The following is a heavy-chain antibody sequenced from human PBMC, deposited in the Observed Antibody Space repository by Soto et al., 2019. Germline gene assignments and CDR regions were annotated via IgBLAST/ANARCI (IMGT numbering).Heavy chain of an antibody. D-gene: IGHD6-19*01. CDR2: IYYSGST. Sequence: SETLSLTCTVSGGSISSGGYYWSWIRQHPGKGLEWIGYIYYSGSTYYNPSLKSRVTISVDTSKSQFSLKLSSVTAADTAVYYCARDFTDSSGPTLGMGVWGQGTTVPVSS. J-gene: IGHJ6*02. CDR1: GGSISSGGYY. CDR3: ARDFTDSSGPTLGMGV. V-gene: IGHV4-31*03.